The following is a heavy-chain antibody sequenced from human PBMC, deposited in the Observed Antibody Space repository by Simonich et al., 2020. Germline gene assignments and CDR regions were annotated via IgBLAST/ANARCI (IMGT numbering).Heavy chain of an antibody. V-gene: IGHV1-2*02. CDR1: GYTFTGYY. J-gene: IGHJ2*01. CDR3: ARGGLGHWYFDL. Sequence: QVQLVQSGAEVKKPGASVKVSCKASGYTFTGYYMHWVRQAPGQGLEWMGWINPNSGGTNYDQKFQGRVTMTRDTSISTAYRELSRLRSDDTAVYYCARGGLGHWYFDLWGRGTLVTVSS. CDR2: INPNSGGT. D-gene: IGHD6-25*01.